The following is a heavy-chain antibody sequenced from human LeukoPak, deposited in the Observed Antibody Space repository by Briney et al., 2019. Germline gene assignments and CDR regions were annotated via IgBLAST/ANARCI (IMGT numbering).Heavy chain of an antibody. CDR3: ARDLSGVTGYTYGRGIDY. Sequence: GGSLRLSCAASGFTFSSYWMHWVRQAPGKGLEWVANIKKDGSEKYYVDSVKGRFTISRDNAKTSLYLQMNSLRAEDTAVYYCARDLSGVTGYTYGRGIDYWGQGTLVTVSS. J-gene: IGHJ4*02. V-gene: IGHV3-7*01. D-gene: IGHD5-18*01. CDR2: IKKDGSEK. CDR1: GFTFSSYW.